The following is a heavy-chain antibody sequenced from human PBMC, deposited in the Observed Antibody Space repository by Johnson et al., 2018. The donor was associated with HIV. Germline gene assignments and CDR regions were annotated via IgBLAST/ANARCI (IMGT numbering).Heavy chain of an antibody. Sequence: VQLVESGGGVVQPGRSLRLSCAASGFTFSSYTMHWVRHVPDMGLEWVSGIDWNGGRHGYVDSVKGRFTISRDNAKNSLYLQMNSLRAEDTAVYYCARLEDRGRGAFDIWGQGTMVTVSS. J-gene: IGHJ3*02. CDR3: ARLEDRGRGAFDI. V-gene: IGHV3-20*04. CDR2: IDWNGGRH. CDR1: GFTFSSYT. D-gene: IGHD3-10*01.